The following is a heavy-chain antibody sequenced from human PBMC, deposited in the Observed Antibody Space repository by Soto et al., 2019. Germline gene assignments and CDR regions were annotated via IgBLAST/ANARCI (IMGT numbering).Heavy chain of an antibody. CDR1: GYTFTSYA. V-gene: IGHV1-3*01. J-gene: IGHJ4*02. CDR3: ARSPGYQLPTSQY. CDR2: INAGNGNT. D-gene: IGHD2-2*01. Sequence: GASVKVSCKASGYTFTSYAMHWVRQAPGQRLEWMGWINAGNGNTRYSQKFQGRVTITRDTSASTAYMELSSLRSEDTAVYYCARSPGYQLPTSQYWGQGTLVTVSS.